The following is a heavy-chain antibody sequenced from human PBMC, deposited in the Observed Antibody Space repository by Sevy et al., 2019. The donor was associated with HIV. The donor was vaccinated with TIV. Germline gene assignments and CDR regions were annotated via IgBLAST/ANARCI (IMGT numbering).Heavy chain of an antibody. J-gene: IGHJ4*02. V-gene: IGHV3-30*18. CDR3: AKDLSTTGGGGV. D-gene: IGHD4-17*01. CDR2: ISHDGSNK. CDR1: GFTFSTYG. Sequence: GGSLRLSCAASGFTFSTYGMHWVRQAPGKGLEWVAVISHDGSNKKYTDSVKGRFTISRDDSKNTLYLQMNSLRPEDTVVYYGAKDLSTTGGGGVWGQGTLVTVSS.